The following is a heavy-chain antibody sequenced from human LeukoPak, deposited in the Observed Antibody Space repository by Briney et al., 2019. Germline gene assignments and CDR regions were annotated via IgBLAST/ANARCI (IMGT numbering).Heavy chain of an antibody. CDR3: AKLAKYFYGSETYYFFEH. Sequence: GGSLRLSCAASGFTFSSYGMHWVRQAPGKGLEWVAVISYDGSNKYYADSVKGRFTISRDNSKNTLYLQMNSLRVEDTAVYYCAKLAKYFYGSETYYFFEHWGQGTPVTASS. CDR1: GFTFSSYG. CDR2: ISYDGSNK. V-gene: IGHV3-30*18. J-gene: IGHJ4*02. D-gene: IGHD3-10*01.